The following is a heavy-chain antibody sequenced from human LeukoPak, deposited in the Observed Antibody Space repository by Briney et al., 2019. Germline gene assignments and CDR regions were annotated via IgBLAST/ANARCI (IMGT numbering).Heavy chain of an antibody. Sequence: SVKVSCKASGGTFSSYAISWVRQAPGQGLEWMGGIIPIFGTANYAQKFQGRVTITADKSTSTAYMELSSLRSEDTAVYYCARAGLPHTLKNFFDSWGQGTLVTVSS. V-gene: IGHV1-69*06. J-gene: IGHJ5*01. CDR1: GGTFSSYA. CDR3: ARAGLPHTLKNFFDS. CDR2: IIPIFGTA. D-gene: IGHD4-11*01.